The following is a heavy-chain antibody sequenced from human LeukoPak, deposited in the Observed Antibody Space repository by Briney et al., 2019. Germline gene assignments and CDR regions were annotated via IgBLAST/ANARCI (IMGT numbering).Heavy chain of an antibody. CDR1: GFTFSSYW. CDR2: IKQDGSEK. V-gene: IGHV3-7*01. D-gene: IGHD3-3*01. Sequence: GGSLRLSCAASGFTFSSYWMSWVRQAPGKGLEWVANIKQDGSEKYYVDSVKGRFTISRDNAKNSLYLQMNSLRAEDTAVYYCARSPGGTIFGVAPPGYFDYWGQGTLVTVSS. CDR3: ARSPGGTIFGVAPPGYFDY. J-gene: IGHJ4*02.